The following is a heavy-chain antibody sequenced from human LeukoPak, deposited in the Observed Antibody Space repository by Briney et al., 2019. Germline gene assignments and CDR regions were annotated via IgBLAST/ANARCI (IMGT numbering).Heavy chain of an antibody. CDR1: GSTFNGHW. V-gene: IGHV3-7*01. D-gene: IGHD4-23*01. CDR2: IKEDGRQT. Sequence: GGSLRLSCVGAGSTFNGHWLTWVRQAAGRGLEWVASIKEDGRQTHYVDCGKGRFIISRDNSKKSLYLQMNSLRIEDTAVYYCAREWYDYGGDSEGYWGQGTLVTVSS. J-gene: IGHJ4*02. CDR3: AREWYDYGGDSEGY.